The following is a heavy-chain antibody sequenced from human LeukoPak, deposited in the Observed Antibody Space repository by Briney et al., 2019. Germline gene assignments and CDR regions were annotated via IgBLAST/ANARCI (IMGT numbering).Heavy chain of an antibody. V-gene: IGHV3-64D*06. Sequence: PGGSLRLSCSASGFTLFWHVMHWVRQAPGKPLEYVSFIHHNGDITSYADSVRGRFTVSRDNSKNTLFLDLTSLRTDDTAVYYCARDMSGTYSFDYRGQGTLVTVSS. CDR3: ARDMSGTYSFDY. CDR2: IHHNGDIT. J-gene: IGHJ4*02. CDR1: GFTLFWHV. D-gene: IGHD1-26*01.